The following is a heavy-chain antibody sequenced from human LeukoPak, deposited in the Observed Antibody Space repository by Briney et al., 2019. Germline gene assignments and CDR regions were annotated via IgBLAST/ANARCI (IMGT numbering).Heavy chain of an antibody. Sequence: SETLSLTCTVSSGSISSYYWSWVRQPPGKGLEWIGEIYHSGSTNYNPSLKSRVTISVDKSKNQFSLKLSSVTAADTAVYYCASGIAAAGRVQRYFDYWGQGTLVTVSS. V-gene: IGHV4-4*02. J-gene: IGHJ4*02. D-gene: IGHD6-13*01. CDR2: IYHSGST. CDR1: SGSISSYY. CDR3: ASGIAAAGRVQRYFDY.